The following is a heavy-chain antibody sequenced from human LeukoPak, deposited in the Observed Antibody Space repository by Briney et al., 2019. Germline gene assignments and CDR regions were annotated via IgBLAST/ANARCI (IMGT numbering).Heavy chain of an antibody. CDR3: ARALCSSTSCYWFDP. V-gene: IGHV4-31*03. CDR2: IYYSGST. CDR1: GGSISSGGYY. Sequence: PSQTLSLTCTVSGGSISSGGYYWSWIRQHPGKGLEWIGYIYYSGSTYYNPSLKSRVTISVDTSKSQFSLKLSSVTAADTAVYYCARALCSSTSCYWFDPWGQGTLVTVSS. J-gene: IGHJ5*02. D-gene: IGHD2-2*01.